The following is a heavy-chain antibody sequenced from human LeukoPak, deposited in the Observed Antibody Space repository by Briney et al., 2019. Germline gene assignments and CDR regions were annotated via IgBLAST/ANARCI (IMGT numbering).Heavy chain of an antibody. Sequence: GGSLRLSCAASGFTFSNYWMCWVRQAPGKGLEWVANIKQDRSEKYYVDSVKGRFTISRDNAKNSLYLQMNSLRAEDTAVYYCARDRIAVAATETSFDYWGQGTLVTVSS. CDR2: IKQDRSEK. D-gene: IGHD6-19*01. CDR3: ARDRIAVAATETSFDY. CDR1: GFTFSNYW. V-gene: IGHV3-7*01. J-gene: IGHJ4*02.